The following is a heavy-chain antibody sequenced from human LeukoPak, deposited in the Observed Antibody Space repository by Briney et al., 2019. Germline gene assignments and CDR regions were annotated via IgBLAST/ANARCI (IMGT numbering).Heavy chain of an antibody. Sequence: PSETLSLTCTVSGGSISSSSYYWGWIRQPPGKGLEWIGSIYYSGSTYYNPSLKSRVTISVDTSKNQFSLKLSSVTAADTAVYYCARSMIVVVSPYFDYWGQGTLVTVSS. CDR3: ARSMIVVVSPYFDY. D-gene: IGHD3-22*01. CDR2: IYYSGST. CDR1: GGSISSSSYY. J-gene: IGHJ4*02. V-gene: IGHV4-39*07.